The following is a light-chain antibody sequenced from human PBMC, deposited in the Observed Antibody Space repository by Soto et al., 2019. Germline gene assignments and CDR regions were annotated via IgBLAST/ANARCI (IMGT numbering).Light chain of an antibody. V-gene: IGKV3-15*01. Sequence: EIVMTQSPGTLSVSPGEGATLSCRASQSVSTNLAWYQQKPDQAPRLLIYGASTTATGMPARFSGSGSGTEFTLAISSLQSEDCAVYDCQQYYTWPRTFGQGTSVEIK. J-gene: IGKJ1*01. CDR2: GAS. CDR1: QSVSTN. CDR3: QQYYTWPRT.